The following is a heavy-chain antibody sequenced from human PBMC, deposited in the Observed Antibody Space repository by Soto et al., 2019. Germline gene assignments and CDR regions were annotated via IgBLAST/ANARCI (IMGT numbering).Heavy chain of an antibody. CDR1: GYTFTSYG. V-gene: IGHV1-18*01. Sequence: QVQLAQSGAEVKKPGASVKVSCKASGYTFTSYGISWVRQAPGQGLEWMGWISAYNGNTKYAQKLQGRVTMTADTPTSTAYMELRSLRSDDSAVYYCARDQAMAQFDYWGQGTLVTVSS. CDR2: ISAYNGNT. D-gene: IGHD5-18*01. J-gene: IGHJ4*02. CDR3: ARDQAMAQFDY.